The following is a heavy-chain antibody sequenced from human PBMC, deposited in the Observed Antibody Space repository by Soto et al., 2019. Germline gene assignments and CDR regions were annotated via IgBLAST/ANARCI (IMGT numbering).Heavy chain of an antibody. Sequence: QVQLVQSGAEVKKPGASVKVSCKASGYVFSDNGVSWVRQVPGQGLEWRGWISTYTGKTKYAQKFQDRVTLTTDTSTSTAYMDLRSLRPDDTAVYYCAREGQFGPNGNQLMDVWGQGTTVTVS. CDR3: AREGQFGPNGNQLMDV. J-gene: IGHJ6*02. V-gene: IGHV1-18*04. D-gene: IGHD3-10*01. CDR1: GYVFSDNG. CDR2: ISTYTGKT.